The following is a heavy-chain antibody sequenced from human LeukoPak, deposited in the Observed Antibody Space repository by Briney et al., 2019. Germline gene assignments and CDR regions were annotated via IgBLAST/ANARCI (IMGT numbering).Heavy chain of an antibody. CDR2: IYTTGSTTGST. V-gene: IGHV4-61*02. CDR1: AGSINSGSYY. Sequence: PSETLSLTCTVSAGSINSGSYYWNWIRQPAGKGLEWIGRIYTTGSTTGSTTYNPSLKSRVTISIDTSKTHFSLELSSVTAADTAVYYCARLYGDYDYFDYWGQGTLVTVSS. D-gene: IGHD4-17*01. CDR3: ARLYGDYDYFDY. J-gene: IGHJ4*02.